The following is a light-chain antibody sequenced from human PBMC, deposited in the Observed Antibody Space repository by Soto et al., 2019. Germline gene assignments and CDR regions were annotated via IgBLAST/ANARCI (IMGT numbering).Light chain of an antibody. CDR3: QSDDSSLSGYV. CDR2: GNS. V-gene: IGLV1-40*01. Sequence: QLVLTQPPSVSGAPGQRVTISCTGSSSNIGAGYDVHWYQQRPGTAPKLLIYGNSNRPSGVPDRFSGSKSGTSASLAITGLQAEDEADYYCQSDDSSLSGYVFGTGTKVTVL. CDR1: SSNIGAGYD. J-gene: IGLJ1*01.